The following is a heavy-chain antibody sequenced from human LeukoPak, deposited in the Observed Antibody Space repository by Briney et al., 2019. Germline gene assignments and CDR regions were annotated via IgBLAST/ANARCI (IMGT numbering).Heavy chain of an antibody. V-gene: IGHV1-69*13. Sequence: GASVKVSCKASGGTFSSYAISWVRQAPGQGLEWMGGIIPIFGTANYAQKFQGRVTITADESTSTAYMELSSLRSEDTAVYYCATWEAVAGTRHFDYWGQGTLVTVSS. CDR3: ATWEAVAGTRHFDY. CDR1: GGTFSSYA. D-gene: IGHD6-19*01. CDR2: IIPIFGTA. J-gene: IGHJ4*02.